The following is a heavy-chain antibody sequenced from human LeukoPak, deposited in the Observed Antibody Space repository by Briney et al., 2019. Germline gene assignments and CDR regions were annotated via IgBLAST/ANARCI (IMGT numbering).Heavy chain of an antibody. J-gene: IGHJ6*03. Sequence: GGSLRLSCGVSGFTLGSYGMNWVRQAPGKGLEWVAVIWYDGSNKYYADSVKGRFTISRDNSKNTLYLQMNSLRAEDTAVYYCARDPGFGEDPRYYYYYYMDVWGKGTTVTVSS. D-gene: IGHD3-10*01. CDR1: GFTLGSYG. V-gene: IGHV3-33*08. CDR2: IWYDGSNK. CDR3: ARDPGFGEDPRYYYYYYMDV.